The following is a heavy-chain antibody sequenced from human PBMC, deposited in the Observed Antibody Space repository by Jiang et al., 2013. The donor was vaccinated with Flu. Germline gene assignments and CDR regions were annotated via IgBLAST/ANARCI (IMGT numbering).Heavy chain of an antibody. CDR2: INAYNGNT. CDR3: ARDFGAMVRGVVSY. CDR1: GYTFINYG. J-gene: IGHJ4*02. Sequence: SGAEVKKPGASVKVSCKASGYTFINYGISWARQAPGQGLEWMGWINAYNGNTNYAQKFQGRVTMTTDTSTTTAYMELRSLRSDDTAVFYCARDFGAMVRGVVSYWGQGTLVTVSS. V-gene: IGHV1-18*01. D-gene: IGHD3-10*01.